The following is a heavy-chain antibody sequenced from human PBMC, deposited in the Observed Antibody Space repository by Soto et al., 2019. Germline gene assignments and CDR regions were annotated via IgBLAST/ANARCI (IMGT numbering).Heavy chain of an antibody. V-gene: IGHV4-31*03. Sequence: QVQLQESGPGLVKPSQTLSLTCTVSGGSISSGGYYWSWIRQHPGKGLEWIGYIYYSGSTYYNPSLKSRVTISVDTSKNKFSLKLSSVTAADTAVYYCARSGIVVVPAASTRDYYYGMDVWGQGTTVTVSS. CDR2: IYYSGST. CDR1: GGSISSGGYY. CDR3: ARSGIVVVPAASTRDYYYGMDV. J-gene: IGHJ6*02. D-gene: IGHD2-2*01.